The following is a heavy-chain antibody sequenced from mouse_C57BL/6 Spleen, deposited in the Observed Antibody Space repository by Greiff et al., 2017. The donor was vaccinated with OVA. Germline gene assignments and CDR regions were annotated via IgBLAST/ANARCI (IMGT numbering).Heavy chain of an antibody. CDR3: ARGTSYYGSSHWYFDV. CDR1: GYTFTNYW. V-gene: IGHV1-63*01. J-gene: IGHJ1*03. Sequence: QVQLQQSGAELVRPGTSVKMSCKASGYTFTNYWIGWAKQRPGHGLEWIGDIYPGGGYTNYNEKFKGKATLTADKSSSTAYMQFSSLTSEDSAIYYCARGTSYYGSSHWYFDVWGTGTTVTVSS. D-gene: IGHD1-1*01. CDR2: IYPGGGYT.